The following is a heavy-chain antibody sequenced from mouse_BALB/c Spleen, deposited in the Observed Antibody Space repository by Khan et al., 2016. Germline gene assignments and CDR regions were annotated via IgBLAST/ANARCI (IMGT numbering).Heavy chain of an antibody. J-gene: IGHJ4*01. CDR2: IIYSGST. CDR3: ASDEPNYAMDY. D-gene: IGHD2-3*01. Sequence: EVQLQESGPGLMKPSQSLSLTCTVTGYSITSDYAWNWIRQFPGNKLEWMGYIIYSGSTTYTPSFKSRISITRDTSKNQFFLQLNSVTIEDTATYYCASDEPNYAMDYWGQGTSVTVSS. CDR1: GYSITSDYA. V-gene: IGHV3-2*02.